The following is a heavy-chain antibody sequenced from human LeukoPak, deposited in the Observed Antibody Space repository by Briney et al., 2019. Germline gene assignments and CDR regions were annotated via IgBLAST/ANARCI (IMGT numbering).Heavy chain of an antibody. J-gene: IGHJ4*02. CDR3: AWGWRGDHFDY. Sequence: PSETLSLPCTVSGDSMSTSYWSWIRQPLGKGLEWIGYLYHSGTDYNPSLKSRVTISGDMSNNQFSLKLSSVTAADTAIYYCAWGWRGDHFDYWGQGTLVSVSS. CDR1: GDSMSTSY. V-gene: IGHV4-59*01. D-gene: IGHD3-16*01. CDR2: LYHSGT.